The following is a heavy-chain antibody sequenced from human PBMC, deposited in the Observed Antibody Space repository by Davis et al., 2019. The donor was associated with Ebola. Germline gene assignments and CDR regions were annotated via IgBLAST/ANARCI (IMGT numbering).Heavy chain of an antibody. CDR3: ARARGAFCSDTGCSHWFDP. D-gene: IGHD2-2*01. Sequence: PSETLSLTCSLSGGSGVSSYWSWIRQPPGKGLEWIGYSHFTGTTSYSPSLKNRVTMSVDTSKNQVSLTLTSVTVADTAVYYCARARGAFCSDTGCSHWFDPWGQGTLVTVSS. J-gene: IGHJ5*02. V-gene: IGHV4-59*02. CDR2: SHFTGTT. CDR1: GGSGVSSY.